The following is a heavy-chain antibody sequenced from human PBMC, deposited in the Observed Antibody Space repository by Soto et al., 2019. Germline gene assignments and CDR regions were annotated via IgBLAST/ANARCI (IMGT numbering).Heavy chain of an antibody. CDR3: ASNAVNHNPGGLNKYDY. D-gene: IGHD2-15*01. Sequence: QVQLVQSGAEVKKPGASVKVSCKASGYTFTSYGISWVRQAPGQGLEWMGWISAYNGNTNYAQKLQGRVTMTTDTSTSTAYMELRSLRSDDTAVYYCASNAVNHNPGGLNKYDYWGQGTLVTVSS. V-gene: IGHV1-18*01. CDR1: GYTFTSYG. CDR2: ISAYNGNT. J-gene: IGHJ4*02.